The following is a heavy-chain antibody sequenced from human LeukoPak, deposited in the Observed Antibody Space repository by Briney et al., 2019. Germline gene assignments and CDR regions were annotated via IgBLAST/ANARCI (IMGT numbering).Heavy chain of an antibody. J-gene: IGHJ4*02. V-gene: IGHV3-21*01. CDR2: ISSSGTYI. D-gene: IGHD5-24*01. CDR1: GFSFSTYA. CDR3: ARGVGNYRYYFDS. Sequence: GGSLRLSCAASGFSFSTYAMNWIRQAPEKGLEWVSSISSSGTYIYYADLVEGRFTISRDNSKNSLSLQMNSLRADDTAVYYCARGVGNYRYYFDSWGQGTLVTVSS.